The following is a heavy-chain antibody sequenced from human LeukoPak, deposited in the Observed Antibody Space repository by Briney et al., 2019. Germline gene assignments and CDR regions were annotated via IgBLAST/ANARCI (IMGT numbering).Heavy chain of an antibody. J-gene: IGHJ4*02. D-gene: IGHD6-19*01. CDR2: ISYDGSNK. CDR1: EFTFSNYA. V-gene: IGHV3-30-3*01. CDR3: ARSSGWTFDY. Sequence: GGSLRLSCAASEFTFSNYALHWVRQAPGKGLEWVAVISYDGSNKYYADSVKGRFTISRDISKNTLYLQMNSLRAEDTAVYYCARSSGWTFDYWGQGTLVTVSS.